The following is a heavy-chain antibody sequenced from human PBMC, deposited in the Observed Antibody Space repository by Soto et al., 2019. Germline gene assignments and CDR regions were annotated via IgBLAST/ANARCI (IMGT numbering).Heavy chain of an antibody. V-gene: IGHV3-30-3*01. Sequence: GGSLRLSCAASGFTFTSFGFHWVRQAPGRGLEWVAGISYDGTHKYVADSVKGRFTVSRDKSKNTVFLQLDGLRPEDTAIYYCARESMVAPRAFDYWGQATLVTSPQ. CDR3: ARESMVAPRAFDY. J-gene: IGHJ4*02. D-gene: IGHD5-12*01. CDR1: GFTFTSFG. CDR2: ISYDGTHK.